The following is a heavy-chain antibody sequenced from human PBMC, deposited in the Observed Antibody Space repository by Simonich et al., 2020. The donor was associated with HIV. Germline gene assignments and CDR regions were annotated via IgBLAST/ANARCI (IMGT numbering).Heavy chain of an antibody. J-gene: IGHJ4*02. CDR2: VDPEQDET. D-gene: IGHD1-1*01. V-gene: IGHV1-69-2*01. CDR1: GYTFTDYY. CDR3: ATVGLRDGYNYY. Sequence: EVQLVQSGAEVKKPGATVKISCTVFGYTFTDYYIHWVQQVPGKGLEWMGLVDPEQDETKYEEKFQGRLTITADTSPDIAYMELSSLRSEDTAVYYCATVGLRDGYNYYWGQGTLITVSS.